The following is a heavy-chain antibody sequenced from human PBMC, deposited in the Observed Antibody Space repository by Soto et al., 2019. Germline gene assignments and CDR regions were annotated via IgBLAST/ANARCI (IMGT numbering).Heavy chain of an antibody. CDR1: VDSITTTSSY. V-gene: IGHV4-39*01. CDR2: IYYTGNT. CDR3: ARHLRRVAIFGEDKWWWLDP. Sequence: SETLSLTCTFSVDSITTTSSYWGWIRQPPWKGLEWIGSIYYTGNTFDNPSLKSRVTMSIDTPKNQFSLKLRSVTAEDTALYFCARHLRRVAIFGEDKWWWLDPWGQGAQVTVS. D-gene: IGHD3-3*01. J-gene: IGHJ5*02.